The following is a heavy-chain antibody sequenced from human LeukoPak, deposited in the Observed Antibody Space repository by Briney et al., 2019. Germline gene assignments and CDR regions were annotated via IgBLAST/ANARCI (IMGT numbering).Heavy chain of an antibody. D-gene: IGHD1-26*01. CDR2: ISYDGSNK. V-gene: IGHV3-30*04. CDR1: GFTFRGSA. CDR3: ARAGGWSSYYYMDV. Sequence: PGGSLRLSCAGSGFTFRGSAMHWVRQAPGKGLEWVAVISYDGSNKYYADSVKGRFTISRDNSKNTLYLQMNSLRAEDTAVYYCARAGGWSSYYYMDVWGKGTTVTVSS. J-gene: IGHJ6*03.